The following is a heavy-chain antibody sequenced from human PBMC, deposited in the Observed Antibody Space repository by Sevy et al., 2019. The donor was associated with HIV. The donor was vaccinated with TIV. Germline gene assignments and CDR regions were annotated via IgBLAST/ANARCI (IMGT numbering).Heavy chain of an antibody. CDR1: GFTFSSYA. V-gene: IGHV3-23*01. J-gene: IGHJ4*02. D-gene: IGHD6-13*01. CDR2: ISGSGGST. Sequence: GGSLRLSCAASGFTFSSYAMSWVRQAPGKGLEWVSGISGSGGSTYYADSVRGRFTISRDNSKNTLYLQMNSLRAEDTAVYYCAKDQIAAPGGLDYWGQGTLVTVSS. CDR3: AKDQIAAPGGLDY.